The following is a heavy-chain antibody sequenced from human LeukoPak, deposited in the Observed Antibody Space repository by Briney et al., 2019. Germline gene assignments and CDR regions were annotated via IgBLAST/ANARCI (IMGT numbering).Heavy chain of an antibody. J-gene: IGHJ4*02. V-gene: IGHV4-4*02. CDR3: AGKDYYGSGSYFY. CDR1: GGSISSSNC. Sequence: SETLSLTCAVSGGSISSSNCWSWVRQPPGKGLEWIGEIYHSGSTNYNPSLKSRVTISVDKSKNQFSLNLSSVSAADTAVYYCAGKDYYGSGSYFYWGQGTLVTVSS. D-gene: IGHD3-10*01. CDR2: IYHSGST.